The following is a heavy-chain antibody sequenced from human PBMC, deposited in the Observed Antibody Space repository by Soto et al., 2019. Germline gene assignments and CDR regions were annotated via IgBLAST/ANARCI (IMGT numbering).Heavy chain of an antibody. CDR2: IYYSGST. V-gene: IGHV4-30-4*01. Sequence: SETLSLTCTVSGGSISSGDYYWSWIRQPPGKGLEWIGYIYYSGSTYYNPSLKSRVTISVDTSKNQFSLKLSSVTAADTAVYYCARGSSWYSRSYAFDIWGQGTMVTVSS. CDR1: GGSISSGDYY. J-gene: IGHJ3*02. CDR3: ARGSSWYSRSYAFDI. D-gene: IGHD6-13*01.